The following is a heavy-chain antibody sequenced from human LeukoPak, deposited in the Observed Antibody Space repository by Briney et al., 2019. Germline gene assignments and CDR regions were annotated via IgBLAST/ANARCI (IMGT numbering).Heavy chain of an antibody. Sequence: WASVKASCKVSGYTFTSYGINWVRQAPGQGLEWMGWITAFNGNTDYAQKFQGRVTMTTDTSTNTAYMELRSLRSDDTAVYYCARDSYDSSGSYFFLKLLDYWGQGTLVTVSS. CDR3: ARDSYDSSGSYFFLKLLDY. D-gene: IGHD3-22*01. CDR2: ITAFNGNT. V-gene: IGHV1-18*01. CDR1: GYTFTSYG. J-gene: IGHJ4*02.